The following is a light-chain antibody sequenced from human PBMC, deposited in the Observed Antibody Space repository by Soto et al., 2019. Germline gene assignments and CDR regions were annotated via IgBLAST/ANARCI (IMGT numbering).Light chain of an antibody. Sequence: EIVLTQSPGTLSFSPGERATLSCRASQSVSSSYLAWYQQKPGQAPRLLIYDASNRATGIPDRFSGSGSGTDFTLTISRLEPEDFAMYFCQQYVRSPQTFGQGTKVDIK. CDR1: QSVSSSY. J-gene: IGKJ1*01. V-gene: IGKV3-20*01. CDR3: QQYVRSPQT. CDR2: DAS.